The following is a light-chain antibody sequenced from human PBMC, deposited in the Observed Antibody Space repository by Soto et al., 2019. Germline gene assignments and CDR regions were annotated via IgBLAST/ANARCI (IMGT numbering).Light chain of an antibody. J-gene: IGLJ2*01. V-gene: IGLV2-11*01. CDR1: SSDIGDYDY. CDR3: CSHAGSFTAV. CDR2: DVS. Sequence: QSALTQPRSVSGSPGQSVTISCTGTSSDIGDYDYVSWYQQHPGKAPKLMIYDVSERPSGVPDRFSGSKSGNTASLTIFGLQVDDEADYYCCSHAGSFTAVFGGGTKVTVL.